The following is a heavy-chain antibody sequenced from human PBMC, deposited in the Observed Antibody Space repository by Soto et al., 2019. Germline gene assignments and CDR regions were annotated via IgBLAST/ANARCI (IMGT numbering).Heavy chain of an antibody. CDR2: ISYDGYTQ. V-gene: IGHV3-30*04. J-gene: IGHJ6*02. Sequence: PGGSLRLSCTASGFVFNAHAMHWVRQAPGKGLEWVALISYDGYTQHYADSVRGRFTISRDNSENTLYLQMTTPRTDDTAVYYCARARGIAAAGTNYYYGMDVWGQGTTVTVSS. D-gene: IGHD6-13*01. CDR3: ARARGIAAAGTNYYYGMDV. CDR1: GFVFNAHA.